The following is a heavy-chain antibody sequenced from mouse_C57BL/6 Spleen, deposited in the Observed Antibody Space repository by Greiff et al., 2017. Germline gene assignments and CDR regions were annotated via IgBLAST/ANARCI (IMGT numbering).Heavy chain of an antibody. V-gene: IGHV1-80*01. Sequence: VQLQQSGAALVQPGASVKISCKASGYAFSSYWMNWVKQRPGKGLEWIGQLCPGDGDTNYNGKVKGKATLTADKSSSTAYMQLSSLTSEDSAVYFCARGIHDDGSSYGYLDVWGTGTTVTVSS. CDR1: GYAFSSYW. J-gene: IGHJ1*03. CDR2: LCPGDGDT. CDR3: ARGIHDDGSSYGYLDV. D-gene: IGHD1-1*01.